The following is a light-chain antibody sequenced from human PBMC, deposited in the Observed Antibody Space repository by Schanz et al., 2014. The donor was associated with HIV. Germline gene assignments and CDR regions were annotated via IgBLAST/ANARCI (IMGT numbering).Light chain of an antibody. Sequence: DIQMTQSPSTLSASVGDRVTITCRASQSISGRLAWYQQKPGKAPKYLIYKASSLQYGVPSRFSGSGSGTEFTLTISSLQPEDIATYYCQQYDNLPVAFGPGTKVDIK. J-gene: IGKJ3*01. CDR2: KAS. CDR1: QSISGR. V-gene: IGKV1-5*03. CDR3: QQYDNLPVA.